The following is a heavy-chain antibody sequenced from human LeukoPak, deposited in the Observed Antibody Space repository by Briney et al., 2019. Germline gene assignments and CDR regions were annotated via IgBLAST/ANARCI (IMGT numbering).Heavy chain of an antibody. J-gene: IGHJ3*02. CDR3: ARLPLVVPAWAFDI. V-gene: IGHV4-39*07. D-gene: IGHD2-2*01. CDR2: IYHSGST. CDR1: GGSISSSSYY. Sequence: PSETLSLTCTVSGGSISSSSYYWGWIRQPPGKGLEWIGEIYHSGSTNYNPSLKSRVAISVDKSKNEFSLTLSSVTAADTAVYYCARLPLVVPAWAFDIWGRGTMVAVSS.